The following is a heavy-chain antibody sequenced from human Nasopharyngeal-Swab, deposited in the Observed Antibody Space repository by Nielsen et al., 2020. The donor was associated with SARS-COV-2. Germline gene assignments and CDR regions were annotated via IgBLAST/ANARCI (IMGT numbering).Heavy chain of an antibody. Sequence: AAVKVSCKAAGYTFTSYAMNWVRQAPGQGLEWMGWINTNTGNPTYAQGFTGRFVFSLDTSVSTAYLQISSLKAEDTAVYYCARGGGWYVGAPYYFDYWGQGTLVTVSS. V-gene: IGHV7-4-1*02. CDR1: GYTFTSYA. J-gene: IGHJ4*02. CDR3: ARGGGWYVGAPYYFDY. CDR2: INTNTGNP. D-gene: IGHD6-19*01.